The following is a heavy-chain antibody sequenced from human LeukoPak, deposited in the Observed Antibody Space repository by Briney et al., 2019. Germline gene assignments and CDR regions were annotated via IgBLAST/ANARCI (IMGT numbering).Heavy chain of an antibody. Sequence: ASVKVSCKASGYTFTGYYMHWVRQAPGQGLEWMGWINPNSGGTNYAQKFQGRVTMTRDTSISTAYVELSRLRSDDTAVYYCASGGVVVPAATTATPTYYYYYYMDVWGKGTTVTVSS. CDR1: GYTFTGYY. CDR3: ASGGVVVPAATTATPTYYYYYYMDV. V-gene: IGHV1-2*02. CDR2: INPNSGGT. J-gene: IGHJ6*03. D-gene: IGHD2-2*01.